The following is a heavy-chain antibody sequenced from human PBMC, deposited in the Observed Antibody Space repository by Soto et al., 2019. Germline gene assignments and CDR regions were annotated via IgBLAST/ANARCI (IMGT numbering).Heavy chain of an antibody. CDR2: IYPGDSDT. Sequence: GASQNSSCNGSGYRFTIYLIGRVRQMPGKGLEWMGIIYPGDSDTRYSPSFQGQVTISADKSISTAYLQWSSLKASDTAMYYCARQADYYYGMDVWGQGTTVTVSS. CDR3: ARQADYYYGMDV. J-gene: IGHJ6*02. CDR1: GYRFTIYL. V-gene: IGHV5-51*01.